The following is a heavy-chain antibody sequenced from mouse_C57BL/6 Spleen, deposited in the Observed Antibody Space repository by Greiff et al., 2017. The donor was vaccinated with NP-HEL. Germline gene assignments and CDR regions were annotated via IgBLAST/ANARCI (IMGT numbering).Heavy chain of an antibody. CDR3: ARYITTVVAGGY. V-gene: IGHV1-64*01. CDR1: GYTFTSYW. CDR2: IHPNSGST. Sequence: QVQLQQPGAELVKPGASVKLSCKASGYTFTSYWMHWVKQRPGQGLEWIGMIHPNSGSTNYNEKFKSKATLTVDKSSSTAYMQLSSLTSEDSAVYYCARYITTVVAGGYWGQGTTLTVSS. D-gene: IGHD1-1*01. J-gene: IGHJ2*01.